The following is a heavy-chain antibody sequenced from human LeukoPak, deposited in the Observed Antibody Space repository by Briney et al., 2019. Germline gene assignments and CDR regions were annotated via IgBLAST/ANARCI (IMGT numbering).Heavy chain of an antibody. Sequence: GGSLRLSCAASGFTFSSYWMSWVRQAPGKGLEWVSTIIGSGGNTFYADSVKGRFTISRDNAKNSLYLQMNSLRAEDTAVYYCARSYKRNNWFDPWGQGTLVTVSS. CDR3: ARSYKRNNWFDP. CDR2: IIGSGGNT. V-gene: IGHV3-21*01. J-gene: IGHJ5*02. CDR1: GFTFSSYW. D-gene: IGHD1-26*01.